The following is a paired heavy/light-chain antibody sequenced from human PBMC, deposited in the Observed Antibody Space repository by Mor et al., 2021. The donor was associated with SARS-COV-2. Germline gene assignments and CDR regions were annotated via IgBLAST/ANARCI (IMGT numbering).Light chain of an antibody. CDR2: QAS. CDR1: RSIGTY. CDR3: QQYNNYCT. V-gene: IGKV1-5*01. Sequence: DTQMTQSPSTLSASVGDRINITCRASRSIGTYLAWYQQKTSGEAPKLLIYQASNLETGVPSRFSGSGSGTDFTLTISSLQPEDFGTYYCQQYNNYCTFGLGT. J-gene: IGKJ2*01.
Heavy chain of an antibody. CDR2: ISNNGRT. V-gene: IGHV4-4*09. J-gene: IGHJ6*02. CDR3: ARRRFYYSGFDV. Sequence: QVQLQESGPGLVKPSETLSLTCTVSGGSIDNSFWNWIRQSPGKGLEWLGYISNNGRTTYSPSLERRVIISLDMSKNQFSLNLSSVTAADSARYYCARRRFYYSGFDVWGHGTTVTVSS. CDR1: GGSIDNSF. D-gene: IGHD3-3*01.